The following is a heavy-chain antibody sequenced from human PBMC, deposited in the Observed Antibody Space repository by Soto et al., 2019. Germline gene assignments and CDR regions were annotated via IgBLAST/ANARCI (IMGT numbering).Heavy chain of an antibody. D-gene: IGHD2-2*01. J-gene: IGHJ6*03. CDR1: GGSFSGYY. V-gene: IGHV4-34*01. Sequence: SETLSLTCAVYGGSFSGYYWSWNRQPPGKGLEWIGEINHSGSTNYNPSLKSRVTISVDTSKNQFSLKLSSVTAADTAVYYCARGHQSYYYYYYMDVWGKGTTVTVSS. CDR3: ARGHQSYYYYYYMDV. CDR2: INHSGST.